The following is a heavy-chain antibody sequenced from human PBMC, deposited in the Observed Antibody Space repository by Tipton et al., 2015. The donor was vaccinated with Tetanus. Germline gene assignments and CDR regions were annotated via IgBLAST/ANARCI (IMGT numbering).Heavy chain of an antibody. D-gene: IGHD2-8*02. CDR1: GYIFNNYW. CDR3: ARAHCTDRVCNFDF. Sequence: VQLVQSGGEVKKPGESLKISCKGSGYIFNNYWIGWVRQKPGKGLEWMGIFYQGDSDTRYSPSFQGQVTISVDKSINTAYLQWSSLKASDTSMFYCARAHCTDRVCNFDFWGQGALVTVAS. V-gene: IGHV5-51*01. CDR2: FYQGDSDT. J-gene: IGHJ4*02.